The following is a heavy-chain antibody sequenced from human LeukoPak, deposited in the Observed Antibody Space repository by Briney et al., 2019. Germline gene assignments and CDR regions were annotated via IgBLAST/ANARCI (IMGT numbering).Heavy chain of an antibody. D-gene: IGHD3-22*01. CDR3: ARGSGYYRY. V-gene: IGHV3-48*03. CDR2: ISSSGKTI. CDR1: GFTFSSYE. Sequence: TGGSLRLPCAASGFTFSSYEMNWVRQAPGKGLEWVSYISSSGKTIYYADSVKGRFTISRDNAKNSLYLQMNSLRAEDTAVYYCARGSGYYRYWGQGTLVTVSS. J-gene: IGHJ4*02.